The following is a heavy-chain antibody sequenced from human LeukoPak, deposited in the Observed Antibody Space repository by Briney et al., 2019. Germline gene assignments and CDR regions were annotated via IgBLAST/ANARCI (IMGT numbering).Heavy chain of an antibody. V-gene: IGHV4-4*02. CDR2: IYPSGST. D-gene: IGHD6-6*01. Sequence: SETLSLTCGVFGASISSSNWWSWVRQPPEKGLEWIGEIYPSGSTNYNPSLKSRVTISIDKSKNQFSLKLTSVTAADTAVYYCAKDNVKAARLWLDAFDIWGQGTMVTVSS. CDR3: AKDNVKAARLWLDAFDI. J-gene: IGHJ3*02. CDR1: GASISSSNW.